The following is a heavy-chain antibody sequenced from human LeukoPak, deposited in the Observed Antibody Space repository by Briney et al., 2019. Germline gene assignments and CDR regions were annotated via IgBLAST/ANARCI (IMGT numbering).Heavy chain of an antibody. CDR3: AAEDYYGSGRPLDY. Sequence: TSVKVSCKASGFTFTSSTVQWVRQARGQRLEWIGWIVVGSGNTNYAQKFQERVTITRDMSTSTAYMELSSLRSEDTAVYYCAAEDYYGSGRPLDYWGQGTLVTVSS. CDR2: IVVGSGNT. D-gene: IGHD3-10*01. J-gene: IGHJ4*02. V-gene: IGHV1-58*01. CDR1: GFTFTSST.